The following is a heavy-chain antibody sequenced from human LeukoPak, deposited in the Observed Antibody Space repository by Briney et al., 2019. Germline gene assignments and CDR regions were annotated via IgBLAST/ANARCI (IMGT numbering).Heavy chain of an antibody. CDR1: GYSISSGYY. D-gene: IGHD2-2*03. Sequence: SETLSLTCAVSGYSISSGYYWGWIRQPPGKGLEWIGSIYHSGSTYYNPSLKSRVTISVDTSKNQFSLKLSSVTAADTAVYYCARVGYCSSISCYAGALDYWGQGTLVTVSS. CDR2: IYHSGST. CDR3: ARVGYCSSISCYAGALDY. V-gene: IGHV4-38-2*01. J-gene: IGHJ4*02.